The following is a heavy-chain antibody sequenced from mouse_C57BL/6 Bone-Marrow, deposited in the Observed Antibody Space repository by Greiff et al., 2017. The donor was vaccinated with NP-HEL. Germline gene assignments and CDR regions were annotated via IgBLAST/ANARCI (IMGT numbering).Heavy chain of an antibody. Sequence: VQLQQSGAELARPGASVKLSCKASGYTFTSYGISWVKQRPGQGLEWIGELYPRSGNTYYNEKFKGKATLTADKSSSTAYMELRSLTSEDSAVYFCARGWYYAMDYWGQGTAVTVSS. CDR3: ARGWYYAMDY. CDR2: LYPRSGNT. V-gene: IGHV1-81*01. D-gene: IGHD3-3*01. J-gene: IGHJ4*01. CDR1: GYTFTSYG.